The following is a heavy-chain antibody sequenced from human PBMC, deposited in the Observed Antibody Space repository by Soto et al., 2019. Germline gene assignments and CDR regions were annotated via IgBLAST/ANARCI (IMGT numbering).Heavy chain of an antibody. V-gene: IGHV1-18*01. CDR1: GYTFTNSG. CDR2: ISTDNGNT. CDR3: ARDQGITTFGLYSMYYYGMDV. D-gene: IGHD3-3*01. Sequence: ASVKVSCKASGYTFTNSGISWVRQAPGQGLEWMGWISTDNGNTNYAQHLQGRVSMTTDTSTSTAYMDLRSLRSDDTAVYYCARDQGITTFGLYSMYYYGMDVWG. J-gene: IGHJ6*02.